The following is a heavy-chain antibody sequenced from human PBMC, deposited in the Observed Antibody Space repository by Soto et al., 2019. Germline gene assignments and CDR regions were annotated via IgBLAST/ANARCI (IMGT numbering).Heavy chain of an antibody. CDR2: INHSGGT. V-gene: IGHV4-34*01. CDR3: AGMGGNYSHYGMDV. Sequence: QVQLQQWGAGLLKPSETLSLTCAVSGGSFSVYHWSWIRQPPGKGLEWIGEINHSGGTNYNPSLSSRVTIAVDTSKNQFSLKLSSVTAADTAVYYCAGMGGNYSHYGMDVWRQGTTVTVSS. CDR1: GGSFSVYH. J-gene: IGHJ6*02. D-gene: IGHD1-26*01.